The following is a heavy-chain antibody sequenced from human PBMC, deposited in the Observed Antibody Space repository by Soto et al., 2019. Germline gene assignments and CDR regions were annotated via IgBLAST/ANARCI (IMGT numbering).Heavy chain of an antibody. J-gene: IGHJ4*02. CDR1: GGTFSSYA. Sequence: ASVKVSCKASGGTFSSYAISWVRQAPGQGLEWMGGIIPIFGTANYAQKFQGRVTITADESTSTAYMELSSLRSEDTAVYYCASGAAALLWYFDYWGQGTLVTVSS. CDR3: ASGAAALLWYFDY. CDR2: IIPIFGTA. V-gene: IGHV1-69*13. D-gene: IGHD2-2*01.